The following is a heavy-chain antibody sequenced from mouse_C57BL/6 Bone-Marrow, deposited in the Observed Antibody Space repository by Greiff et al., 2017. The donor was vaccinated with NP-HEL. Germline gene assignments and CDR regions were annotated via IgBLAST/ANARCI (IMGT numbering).Heavy chain of an antibody. J-gene: IGHJ4*01. Sequence: EVQLVESGGGLVKPGGSLKLSCAASGFTFSDYGMHWVRQAPEKGLEWVAYISSGSSTIYYADTVKGRFPISRDNAKNTLFLQMTSLRSEDTAMYYCARIDYDGPHYYAMDYWGQGTSVTVSS. V-gene: IGHV5-17*01. CDR2: ISSGSSTI. D-gene: IGHD2-4*01. CDR1: GFTFSDYG. CDR3: ARIDYDGPHYYAMDY.